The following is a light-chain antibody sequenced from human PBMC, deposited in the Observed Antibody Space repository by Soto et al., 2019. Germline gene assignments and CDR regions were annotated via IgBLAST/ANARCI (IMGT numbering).Light chain of an antibody. CDR3: QQYNSFPLT. J-gene: IGKJ4*01. CDR1: QSLGTW. V-gene: IGKV1-5*01. CDR2: DAS. Sequence: DIPMTQSPSTLSASVGDRVTITCRASQSLGTWLAWYQQKPGKAPKFLIYDASSLESGVPSRFSGSGSGTEFTLTISSLQPDDLATYHCQQYNSFPLTFGGGTKVEIK.